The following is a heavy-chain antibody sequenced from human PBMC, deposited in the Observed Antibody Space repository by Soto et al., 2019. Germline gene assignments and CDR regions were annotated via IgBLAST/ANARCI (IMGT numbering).Heavy chain of an antibody. D-gene: IGHD3-16*01. CDR1: GYTFSDFD. J-gene: IGHJ6*02. V-gene: IGHV1-8*01. CDR2: MNAKSGDT. CDR3: ARGNPFNYAGFDV. Sequence: QAHLEQSGAEVKRPGASVKVSCQASGYTFSDFDINWLLQSSGQWPEWMGWMNAKSGDTFFAQRFQGKFNMTWDTSLSTAYMEVGSLTSDDTAMYYCARGNPFNYAGFDVWGQGTTVAVSS.